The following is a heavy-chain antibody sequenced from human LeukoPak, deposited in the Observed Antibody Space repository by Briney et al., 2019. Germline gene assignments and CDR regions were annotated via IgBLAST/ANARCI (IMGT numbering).Heavy chain of an antibody. CDR2: IIPIFGTA. V-gene: IGHV1-69*01. Sequence: SVKLSCKSSGGTFSSYAISWVRQAPGQGLEWLGGIIPIFGTANYAQKFQGRVTITADESTSTACMELSSLRSEDTAVYYCARGVRGVIGYYYYMDVWGKGTTVTVSS. CDR3: ARGVRGVIGYYYYMDV. CDR1: GGTFSSYA. D-gene: IGHD3-10*01. J-gene: IGHJ6*03.